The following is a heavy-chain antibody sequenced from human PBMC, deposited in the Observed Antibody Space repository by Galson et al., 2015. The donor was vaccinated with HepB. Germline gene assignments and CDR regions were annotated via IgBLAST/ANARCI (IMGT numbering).Heavy chain of an antibody. CDR3: AKGEGPYCSSTSCYGYYYYMDV. D-gene: IGHD2-2*01. J-gene: IGHJ6*03. CDR1: GFTFSSYG. V-gene: IGHV3-30*18. Sequence: SLRLSCAASGFTFSSYGMHWVRQAPGKGLEWVAVISYDGSNKYYADSVKGRFTISRDNSKNTLYLQMNSLRAEDTAVYYCAKGEGPYCSSTSCYGYYYYMDVWGKGTTVTVSS. CDR2: ISYDGSNK.